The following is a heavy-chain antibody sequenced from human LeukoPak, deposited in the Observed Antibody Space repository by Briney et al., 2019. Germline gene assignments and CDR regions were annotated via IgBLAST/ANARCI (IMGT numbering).Heavy chain of an antibody. Sequence: GVSVKVSCKASGYTFTNYGISWVRQAPGQGLEWMGWISAYDGETKYLQKFQGRVTITTDTTTSTAYMELRSLRSDDTAVYYCARDKVIASAGTPNWFDPWGQGTLVTVSS. CDR1: GYTFTNYG. V-gene: IGHV1-18*01. D-gene: IGHD6-13*01. J-gene: IGHJ5*02. CDR3: ARDKVIASAGTPNWFDP. CDR2: ISAYDGET.